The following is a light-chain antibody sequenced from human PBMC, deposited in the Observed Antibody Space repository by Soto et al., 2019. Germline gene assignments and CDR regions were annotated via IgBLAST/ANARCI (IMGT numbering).Light chain of an antibody. CDR3: HQYGSSPGS. CDR2: GAS. J-gene: IGKJ1*01. V-gene: IGKV3-20*01. CDR1: QSVTNNY. Sequence: EIVLTQSPGTLASSPGGRATLSCRASQSVTNNYFAWYQQKRGQAPRLLIWGASIRAADLPDRFSGGGSGTDFTLPISRLEAEDFAIYYCHQYGSSPGSFGQGTKVDIK.